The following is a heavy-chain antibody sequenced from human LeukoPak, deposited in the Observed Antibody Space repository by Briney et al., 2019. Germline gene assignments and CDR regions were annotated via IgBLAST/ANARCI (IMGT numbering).Heavy chain of an antibody. V-gene: IGHV3-23*01. CDR1: GFTFSGYA. J-gene: IGHJ4*02. Sequence: GGSLRLSCAASGFTFSGYAMSWVRQAPGKGLKWVSAISSDGANTFYADSVKGRLTISRDNSKNTLFLQMNSLRGEDTAVYYCAKSDHGFWTGYKRWGQGTLVTVSS. D-gene: IGHD3/OR15-3a*01. CDR2: ISSDGANT. CDR3: AKSDHGFWTGYKR.